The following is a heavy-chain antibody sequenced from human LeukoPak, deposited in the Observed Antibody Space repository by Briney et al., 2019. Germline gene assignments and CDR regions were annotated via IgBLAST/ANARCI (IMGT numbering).Heavy chain of an antibody. J-gene: IGHJ5*02. V-gene: IGHV3-73*01. CDR3: TRDRGTYNWLDP. CDR1: GFTLSDSA. D-gene: IGHD1-26*01. CDR2: IDRPAKSYAT. Sequence: PGGSLRLSCAASGFTLSDSAIHWVRQASGKGLEWVGLIDRPAKSYATAYGASVGGRFTISMDDSKNTAYLQMDSLKTEDTALYYCTRDRGTYNWLDPWGQGTLVTVSS.